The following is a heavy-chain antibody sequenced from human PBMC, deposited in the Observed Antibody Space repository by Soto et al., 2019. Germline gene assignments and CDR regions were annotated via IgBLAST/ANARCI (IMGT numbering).Heavy chain of an antibody. D-gene: IGHD3-3*01. V-gene: IGHV5-51*01. CDR2: IYPRDSDT. J-gene: IGHJ3*02. CDR3: PRTGVSHAFEI. Sequence: PGESLKISCNGSGFSFTSYWIGWVRQMPGKGLECMGIIYPRDSDTRYNPSFQGQVTISVDESISTAYLQWSSLETSDTAIYYCPRTGVSHAFEIWGQGTMVTV. CDR1: GFSFTSYW.